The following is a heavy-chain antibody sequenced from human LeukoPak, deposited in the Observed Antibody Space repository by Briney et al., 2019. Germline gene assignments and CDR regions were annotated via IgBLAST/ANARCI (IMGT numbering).Heavy chain of an antibody. J-gene: IGHJ4*02. CDR3: ATCHPSSGSYYYFDY. CDR2: FDPEDGET. CDR1: GYTLTELS. D-gene: IGHD1-26*01. V-gene: IGHV1-24*01. Sequence: ASVKVSCKVSGYTLTELSMHWVRQAPGKGLEWMGGFDPEDGETIYAQKFQGRVTMTEDTSTDTAYMELSSLRSEDTAAYYCATCHPSSGSYYYFDYWGQGTLVTVSS.